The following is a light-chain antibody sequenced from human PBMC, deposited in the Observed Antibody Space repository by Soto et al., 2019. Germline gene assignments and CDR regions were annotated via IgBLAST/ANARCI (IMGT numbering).Light chain of an antibody. CDR2: AAS. CDR3: QPSYSXPWT. Sequence: DIQMTQSPSSLSASVGDRVTITCRASQSISSYLNWYQQKPGKAPKLLIYAASSLQGGVPSRFSGSGSGTDFTLTISSLQPEDFATYYFQPSYSXPWTFGQGTMV. V-gene: IGKV1-39*01. CDR1: QSISSY. J-gene: IGKJ1*01.